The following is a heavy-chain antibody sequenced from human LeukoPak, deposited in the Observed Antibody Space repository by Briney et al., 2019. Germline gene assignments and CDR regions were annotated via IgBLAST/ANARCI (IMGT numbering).Heavy chain of an antibody. V-gene: IGHV1-2*02. CDR1: GYSFTGYY. CDR3: ARRLMRTRYWFDP. CDR2: INPNSGGT. D-gene: IGHD1-1*01. J-gene: IGHJ5*02. Sequence: ASVKVSFKSSGYSFTGYYMHWVRQAPGQGLGWMGGINPNSGGTNYAKKFQGRVTMTRNTSISTAYMELSRLRSDDTAVYSCARRLMRTRYWFDPWGQGTLVTVSS.